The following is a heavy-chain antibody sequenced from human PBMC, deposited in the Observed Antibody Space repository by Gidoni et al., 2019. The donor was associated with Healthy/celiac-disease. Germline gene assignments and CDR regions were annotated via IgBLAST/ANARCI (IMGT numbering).Heavy chain of an antibody. CDR1: GLTFDDYA. V-gene: IGHV3-9*01. Sequence: ELQLVESGGGLVQPGRSLRLSCAASGLTFDDYAMHWVRQAPGKGLEWVSGISWNSGSIGYADSVKGRVTISRDNAKNSLYLQMNSLRAEDTALYYCAKDTGGIRGDGSLGGWGQGTLVTVSS. J-gene: IGHJ4*02. CDR3: AKDTGGIRGDGSLGG. CDR2: ISWNSGSI. D-gene: IGHD3-10*01.